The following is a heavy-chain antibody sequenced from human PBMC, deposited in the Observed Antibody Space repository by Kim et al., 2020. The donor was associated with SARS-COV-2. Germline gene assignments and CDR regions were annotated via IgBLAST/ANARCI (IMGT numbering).Heavy chain of an antibody. CDR2: IWYDGSNK. CDR1: GFTFSSNG. J-gene: IGHJ4*02. V-gene: IGHV3-33*01. CDR3: ASDPRGHSSHFDY. D-gene: IGHD1-26*01. Sequence: GGSLRLSCAASGFTFSSNGMHWVRQAPGKGLEWVAVIWYDGSNKYYADSVKGRFTISRDNSKNTLYLQMNSLRAEDTAVYSCASDPRGHSSHFDYWGQGTLVTLTS.